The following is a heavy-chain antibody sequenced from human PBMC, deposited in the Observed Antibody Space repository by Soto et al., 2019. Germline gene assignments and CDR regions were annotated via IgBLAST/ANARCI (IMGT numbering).Heavy chain of an antibody. CDR2: IASVGGGI. D-gene: IGHD2-21*02. V-gene: IGHV3-23*01. Sequence: PGGSLRLSCAASGFTFSKYAMAWIRQAPGKGLEWVSVIASVGGGIHYSDSVKGRFTISRDTAKATVYLQMNSLRVDDTAVDSFGKSDCPDPSRTFHFCGPGSLLTVSS. CDR3: GKSDCPDPSRTFHF. J-gene: IGHJ4*02. CDR1: GFTFSKYA.